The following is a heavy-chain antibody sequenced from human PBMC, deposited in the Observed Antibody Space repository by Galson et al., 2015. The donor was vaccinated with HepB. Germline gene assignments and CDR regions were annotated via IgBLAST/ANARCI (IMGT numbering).Heavy chain of an antibody. V-gene: IGHV3-30-3*02. CDR1: GFTFSDYA. CDR3: AKPSPYYYDSSGYHYYYGVDV. Sequence: SLRLSCAASGFTFSDYAMHWVRQAPGKGLEWVAVISYDGSNKYYADSVKGRFTISRDNSKNTVYLQMNSLRAEDTAVYYCAKPSPYYYDSSGYHYYYGVDVWGQGTTVTVSS. CDR2: ISYDGSNK. D-gene: IGHD3-22*01. J-gene: IGHJ6*02.